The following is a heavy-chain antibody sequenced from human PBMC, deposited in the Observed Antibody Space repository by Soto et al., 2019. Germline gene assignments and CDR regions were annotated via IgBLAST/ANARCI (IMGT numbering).Heavy chain of an antibody. J-gene: IGHJ4*02. Sequence: SLTCTVSGGSISSGGYYWSWIRQHPGKGLELIGYIYYSGSTYYNPSLKSRVTISVDTSKNQFSLKLSSVTAADTAVYYCARDPLLGYFDYWGQGXLVTVYS. V-gene: IGHV4-31*03. D-gene: IGHD7-27*01. CDR2: IYYSGST. CDR1: GGSISSGGYY. CDR3: ARDPLLGYFDY.